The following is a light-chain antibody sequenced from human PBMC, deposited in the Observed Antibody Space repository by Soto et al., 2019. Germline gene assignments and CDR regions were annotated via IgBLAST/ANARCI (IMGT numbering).Light chain of an antibody. CDR3: QQYGNYLWT. Sequence: DIHISQYRSTLSASVEDGVTMTCRASQSISSWLAWFQQKPGKAPKLLMYDASSLESGVPSRFSGSGSGTEFTLTISCLQPDDFATYYCQQYGNYLWTFGQGTKVDIK. J-gene: IGKJ1*01. V-gene: IGKV1-5*01. CDR1: QSISSW. CDR2: DAS.